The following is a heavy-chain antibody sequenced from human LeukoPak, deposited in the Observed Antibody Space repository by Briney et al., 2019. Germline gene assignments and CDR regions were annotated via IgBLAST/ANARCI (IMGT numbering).Heavy chain of an antibody. CDR2: NYYRGST. Sequence: SETLSLTCTVSGGSITSYYWSWIRQPPGKGLEWFAYNYYRGSTNHNPCLTSRVTISVDTSKYQFSPKLSSVTAADTAVYYCARDWTSGFHSLDYWGQGNLVTVSS. CDR1: GGSITSYY. CDR3: ARDWTSGFHSLDY. V-gene: IGHV4-59*01. D-gene: IGHD3-22*01. J-gene: IGHJ4*02.